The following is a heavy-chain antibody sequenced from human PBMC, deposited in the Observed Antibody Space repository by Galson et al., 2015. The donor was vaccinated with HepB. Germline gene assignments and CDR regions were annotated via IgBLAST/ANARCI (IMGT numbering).Heavy chain of an antibody. CDR1: GGSISSYY. V-gene: IGHV4-59*08. D-gene: IGHD4-23*01. Sequence: ETLSLTCTVSGGSISSYYWSWIRQPPGKGLEWIGYIYYSGSTNYNPSLKSRVTISVDTSKNQFSLKLSSVTAADTAVYYCARAVVTSDVYFDYWGQGTLVTVSS. J-gene: IGHJ4*02. CDR3: ARAVVTSDVYFDY. CDR2: IYYSGST.